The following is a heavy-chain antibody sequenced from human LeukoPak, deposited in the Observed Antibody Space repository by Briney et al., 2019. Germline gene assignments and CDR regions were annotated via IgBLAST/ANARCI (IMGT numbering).Heavy chain of an antibody. CDR3: ASARRYSGSYAFDY. D-gene: IGHD1-26*01. J-gene: IGHJ4*02. CDR1: GGSISSYY. CDR2: IYYSGST. Sequence: SETLSLTCTVSGGSISSYYWSWIRQPPGKGLEWIGYIYYSGSTNYNPSLKSRVTISVDTSKNQFSLKLSSVTAADTAVYYCASARRYSGSYAFDYWGQGTLVTVSS. V-gene: IGHV4-59*01.